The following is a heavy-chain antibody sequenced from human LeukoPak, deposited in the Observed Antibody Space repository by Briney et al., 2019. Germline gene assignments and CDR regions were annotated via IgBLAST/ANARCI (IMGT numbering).Heavy chain of an antibody. CDR3: VRLYYDYGDYRDIDY. D-gene: IGHD4-17*01. Sequence: SETLSLTCTVSGGSISSSSYYWGWIRQPPGTGLEWIGSIYYSGSTYYNPSLKSRVTISVDTSKNQFSLKLSSVTAADTAVYYCVRLYYDYGDYRDIDYWGQGTLVTVSS. J-gene: IGHJ4*02. CDR2: IYYSGST. CDR1: GGSISSSSYY. V-gene: IGHV4-39*01.